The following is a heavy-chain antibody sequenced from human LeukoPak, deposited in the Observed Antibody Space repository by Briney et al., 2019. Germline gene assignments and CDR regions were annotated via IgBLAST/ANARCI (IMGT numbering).Heavy chain of an antibody. CDR3: TTGLGITDIDY. V-gene: IGHV3-15*01. D-gene: IGHD1-14*01. CDR1: GFPFTNTW. J-gene: IGHJ4*02. Sequence: PGGSLRLSCATSGFPFTNTWMNWARQAPGKGLEWVGRIKTKTDGGTTDHAAPVKGRFTISRDDSKNTLYLQMNSLKTEDTAVYYCTTGLGITDIDYWGQGTLVTVSS. CDR2: IKTKTDGGTT.